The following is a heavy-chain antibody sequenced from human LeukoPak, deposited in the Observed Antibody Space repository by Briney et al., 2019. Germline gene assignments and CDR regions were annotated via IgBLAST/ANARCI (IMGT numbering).Heavy chain of an antibody. J-gene: IGHJ4*02. V-gene: IGHV4-34*01. Sequence: PSETLSLTCAVYGGSFSGYYWSWIRQPPGKGLEWIGEIIHSGSTNYNPSLKSRVTISVDTSKNQLSLKLSSVTAADTAVYYCARGPHGYCSSTSCLTHDYWGQGTLVTVLS. CDR3: ARGPHGYCSSTSCLTHDY. D-gene: IGHD2-2*03. CDR1: GGSFSGYY. CDR2: IIHSGST.